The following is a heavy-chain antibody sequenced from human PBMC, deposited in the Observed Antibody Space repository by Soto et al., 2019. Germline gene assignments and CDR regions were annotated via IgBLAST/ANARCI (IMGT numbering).Heavy chain of an antibody. CDR2: IFHNGST. CDR3: AGSLSTWFIGMDV. D-gene: IGHD6-13*01. V-gene: IGHV4-59*01. Sequence: SETLSLTCGVSGAYIRSYYWSWIRQSPGKGLEWIGYIFHNGSTSYNPSLKSRVTISIDTSKQQFSLKVTSVTAADTAMYYCAGSLSTWFIGMDVWGQGTTVTVSS. J-gene: IGHJ6*02. CDR1: GAYIRSYY.